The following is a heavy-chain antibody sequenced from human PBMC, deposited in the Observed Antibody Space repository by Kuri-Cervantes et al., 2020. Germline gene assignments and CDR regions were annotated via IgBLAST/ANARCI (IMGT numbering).Heavy chain of an antibody. D-gene: IGHD3-10*01. V-gene: IGHV4-61*01. J-gene: IGHJ4*02. CDR2: IYYSGST. CDR3: ARHGEWFDY. CDR1: GGSISSSSYY. Sequence: ESLKISCTVSGGSISSSSYYWSWIRQPPGKGLEWIGYIYYSGSTNYNPSLKSRVTISVDTSKNQFSLKLSSVTAADTAVYYCARHGEWFDYWGQGTLVTVSS.